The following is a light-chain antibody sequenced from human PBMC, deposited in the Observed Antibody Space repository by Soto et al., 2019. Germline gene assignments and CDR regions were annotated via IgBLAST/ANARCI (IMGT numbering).Light chain of an antibody. CDR2: TTS. CDR3: QQSYTTPYT. J-gene: IGKJ2*01. CDR1: QRVRSS. V-gene: IGKV1-39*01. Sequence: IQMTQSPSSLSASVGDRVTITCRASQRVRSSLNWYQQKPGRAPKVLISTTSTLQSGVPSRFTGSGSGTDFTLTISNLQPEDSATYCCQQSYTTPYTLGQGTRLEIK.